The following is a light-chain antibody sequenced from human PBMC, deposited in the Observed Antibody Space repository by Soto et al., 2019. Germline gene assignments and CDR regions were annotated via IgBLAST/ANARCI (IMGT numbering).Light chain of an antibody. Sequence: EIVLTQSPGTLSLSPGERATLSCRASQSVSSSYLAWYQQKPGQAPRLLIYGASSRATGIPDRFSGSGSGTDFTLTISRLEREDFAVYYCQLYGSSPEWTFGQGNKVEIK. CDR3: QLYGSSPEWT. CDR1: QSVSSSY. CDR2: GAS. V-gene: IGKV3-20*01. J-gene: IGKJ1*01.